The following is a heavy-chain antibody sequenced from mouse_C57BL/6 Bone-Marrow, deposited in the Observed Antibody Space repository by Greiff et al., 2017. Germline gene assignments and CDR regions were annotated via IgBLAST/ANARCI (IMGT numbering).Heavy chain of an antibody. Sequence: DVMLVESGGGLVKPGGSLKLSCAASGFTFSSYAMSWVRQTPEKRLEWVATISDGGSYTYYPDNVKGRFTISRDNAKNNLYLQMGHLKSEDTAMYYCSRDRWLRFAFWGQGTLVTVSA. D-gene: IGHD2-2*01. CDR1: GFTFSSYA. J-gene: IGHJ3*01. CDR2: ISDGGSYT. V-gene: IGHV5-4*01. CDR3: SRDRWLRFAF.